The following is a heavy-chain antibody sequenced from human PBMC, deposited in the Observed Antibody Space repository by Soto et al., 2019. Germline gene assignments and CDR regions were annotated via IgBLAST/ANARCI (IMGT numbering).Heavy chain of an antibody. J-gene: IGHJ2*01. CDR2: IYYSGST. Sequence: QLQLQESGPGLVKPSETLSLTCTVSGGSISSSSYYWGWIRQPPGKGLEWIGRIYYSGSTYYNPSLKSRVTISVDTSKNQFSLKLSSVTAADTAVYYCARLGIAVADEYFDLWGRGTLVTVSS. V-gene: IGHV4-39*01. CDR3: ARLGIAVADEYFDL. CDR1: GGSISSSSYY. D-gene: IGHD6-19*01.